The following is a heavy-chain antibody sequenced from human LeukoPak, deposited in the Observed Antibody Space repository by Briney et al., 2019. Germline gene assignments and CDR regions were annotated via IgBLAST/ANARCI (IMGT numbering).Heavy chain of an antibody. CDR3: ARGSKRLSSIDY. D-gene: IGHD6-6*01. J-gene: IGHJ4*02. Sequence: SQTLSLTCTVSGGSISSGGYYWSWIRQPPGKGLEWIGEINHSGSTNYNPSLKSRVTISVDTSKNQFSLKLSSVTAADTAVYYCARGSKRLSSIDYWGQGTLVTVSS. CDR1: GGSISSGGYY. V-gene: IGHV4-30-2*01. CDR2: INHSGST.